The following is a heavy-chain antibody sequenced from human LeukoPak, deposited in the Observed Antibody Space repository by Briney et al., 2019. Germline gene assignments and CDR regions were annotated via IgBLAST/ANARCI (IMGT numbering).Heavy chain of an antibody. D-gene: IGHD6-19*01. J-gene: IGHJ4*02. CDR1: GGSISSYY. Sequence: PSETLSLTCTVSGGSISSYYWSWFRQPPGKGLEWIGYIYYSGSTNYNPSLKSRVTISVDTSKNQFSLKLSSVTAADTAVYYCARGWRYSSGSGIVYSCDGWGQGTLVTVSS. V-gene: IGHV4-59*01. CDR2: IYYSGST. CDR3: ARGWRYSSGSGIVYSCDG.